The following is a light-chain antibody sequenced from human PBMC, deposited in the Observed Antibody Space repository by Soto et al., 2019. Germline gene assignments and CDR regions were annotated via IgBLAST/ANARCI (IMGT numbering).Light chain of an antibody. CDR1: QGISSY. CDR2: GAS. J-gene: IGKJ1*01. V-gene: IGKV1-9*01. CDR3: QQYYSYAWT. Sequence: IQLTQSPSSLSASVGDRVTITCRASQGISSYLAWYQQKPGKAPKLLIYGASTLQSGVPSRFSGSGSGTDFTLTISCLQSEDFATYYCQQYYSYAWTFGQGTKVDIK.